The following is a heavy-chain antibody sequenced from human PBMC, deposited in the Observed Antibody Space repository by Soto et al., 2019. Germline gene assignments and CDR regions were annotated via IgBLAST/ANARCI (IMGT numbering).Heavy chain of an antibody. CDR1: GYTFTSYY. CDR3: ARTVPDLTGPEYGYFDL. V-gene: IGHV1-46*01. D-gene: IGHD4-4*01. Sequence: QVQLVQSGAEVKKPGASVKVSCKASGYTFTSYYMHWVRQAPGQGLEWMGIINPSGGSTSYAQKFKGRVTMTRXXSXRXXYMELSSLSSEDTAVYYCARTVPDLTGPEYGYFDLWGRGTLVTVSS. CDR2: INPSGGST. J-gene: IGHJ2*01.